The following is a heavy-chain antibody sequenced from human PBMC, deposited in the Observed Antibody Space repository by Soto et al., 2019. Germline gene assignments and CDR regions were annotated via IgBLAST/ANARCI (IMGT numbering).Heavy chain of an antibody. V-gene: IGHV3-23*01. CDR1: GFTFSTYA. J-gene: IGHJ4*02. CDR3: AKDRKYPRDKFHY. CDR2: ISANGQGI. Sequence: PGGSLRLSCAASGFTFSTYALSWVRQAPGKGLEWVSAISANGQGIYYADSVRGRFTISRDNSKNTIFLHMDSLRAEDTAVYYCAKDRKYPRDKFHYWGKGTMVTAPS.